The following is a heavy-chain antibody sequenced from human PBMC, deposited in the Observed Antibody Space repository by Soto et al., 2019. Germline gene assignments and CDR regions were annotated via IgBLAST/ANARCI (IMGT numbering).Heavy chain of an antibody. D-gene: IGHD3-16*01. V-gene: IGHV3-49*03. CDR1: GFTFGDYA. J-gene: IGHJ4*02. CDR2: IRSKAYGGTT. Sequence: GGSLRLSCTASGFTFGDYAMSWFRQAPGKGLEWVGFIRSKAYGGTTEYAASVKGRFTISRDDSKSIAYLQMNSLKTEDTAVYYCTREVTFGGVTDYWGQGTLVTVSS. CDR3: TREVTFGGVTDY.